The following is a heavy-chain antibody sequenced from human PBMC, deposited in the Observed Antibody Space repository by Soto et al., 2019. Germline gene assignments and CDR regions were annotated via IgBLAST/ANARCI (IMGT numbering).Heavy chain of an antibody. V-gene: IGHV3-49*03. CDR2: IRSKAYGGTT. D-gene: IGHD3-22*01. J-gene: IGHJ4*02. CDR1: GFTFGDYA. Sequence: GGSLRLSCTASGFTFGDYAMSWFRQAPGKGLEWVGFIRSKAYGGTTEYAASVTGRFTISRDDSKSIAYLQMNSLKTEDTAVYYCTRAILFYDSSGYYPYYFDYWGQGTLVTVSS. CDR3: TRAILFYDSSGYYPYYFDY.